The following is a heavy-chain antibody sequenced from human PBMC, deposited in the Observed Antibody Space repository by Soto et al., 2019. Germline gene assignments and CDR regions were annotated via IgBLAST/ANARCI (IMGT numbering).Heavy chain of an antibody. V-gene: IGHV4-61*01. CDR2: IYYSGST. CDR1: GGSVSSGSYY. J-gene: IGHJ4*02. CDR3: ARDYYGSGSYYESLTLDY. Sequence: SETLSLTCTVSGGSVSSGSYYWSWIRQPPGKGLEWIGYIYYSGSTNYNPSLKSRVTISVDTSKNQFSLKLSSVTAADTAVYYCARDYYGSGSYYESLTLDYWAREPWSPSPQ. D-gene: IGHD3-10*01.